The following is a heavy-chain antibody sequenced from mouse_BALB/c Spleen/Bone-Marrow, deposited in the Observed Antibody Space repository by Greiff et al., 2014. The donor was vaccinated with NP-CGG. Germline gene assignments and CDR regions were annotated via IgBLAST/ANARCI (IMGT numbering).Heavy chain of an antibody. V-gene: IGHV7-3*02. J-gene: IGHJ2*01. CDR2: IRNKANGYTT. CDR3: ARDKGRVFFDY. CDR1: GFTFTDYY. Sequence: EVQLVESGGGLVQPGGSLRLSCATSGFTFTDYYMNWVRQPPGKALEWLGFIRNKANGYTTEYSASMKSRFTISRDNSQNILYLQMNTLRADDSATYYCARDKGRVFFDYWGQGTTLTVSS.